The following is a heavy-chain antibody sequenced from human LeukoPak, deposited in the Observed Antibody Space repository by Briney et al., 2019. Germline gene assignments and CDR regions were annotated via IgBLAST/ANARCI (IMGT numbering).Heavy chain of an antibody. J-gene: IGHJ4*02. V-gene: IGHV1-24*01. Sequence: ASVKVSCKASGYTFIEYYIHWVRQAPGKGLEWMGGFDPEDGGTIQGRVTMTEDTSTDTAYMELSSLRSEDTAVYYCATADSGYEFGHFDYWGQGTLVTVSS. CDR1: GYTFIEYY. CDR2: FDPEDGGT. CDR3: ATADSGYEFGHFDY. D-gene: IGHD5-12*01.